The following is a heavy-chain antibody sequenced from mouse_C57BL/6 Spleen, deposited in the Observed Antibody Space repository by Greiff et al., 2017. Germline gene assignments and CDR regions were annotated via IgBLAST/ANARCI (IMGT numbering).Heavy chain of an antibody. V-gene: IGHV1-61*01. CDR1: GYTFTSYW. CDR2: IYPSDSET. CDR3: ARGYYGSSAY. Sequence: QVQLQQPGAELVRPGSSVKLSCKASGYTFTSYWMDWVKQRPGQGLEWIGNIYPSDSETHYNHKFKDKATLTVDKSSSTAYMQLSSLTSEDSAVYYCARGYYGSSAYWGQGTTLTVSS. J-gene: IGHJ2*01. D-gene: IGHD1-1*01.